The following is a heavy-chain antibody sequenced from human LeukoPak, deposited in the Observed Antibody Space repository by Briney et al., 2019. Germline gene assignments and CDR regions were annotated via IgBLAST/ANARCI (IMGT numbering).Heavy chain of an antibody. V-gene: IGHV4-31*03. CDR1: DGSISSAGYY. D-gene: IGHD5-18*01. CDR3: ATDRRLIQGGFDC. J-gene: IGHJ4*02. CDR2: IYHSGTT. Sequence: PSETLSLTCTVSDGSISSAGYYWTWIRQHPEKGLEWIGFIYHSGTTYYNPSLKSRLTMSVDTSKNQFSLKLASVTAADTAIYYCATDRRLIQGGFDCWGQETLVTVSS.